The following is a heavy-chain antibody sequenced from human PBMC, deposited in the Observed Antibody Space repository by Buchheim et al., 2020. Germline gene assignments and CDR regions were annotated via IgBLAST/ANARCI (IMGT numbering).Heavy chain of an antibody. CDR2: ISGSGNST. Sequence: VQLVESGGGLVQHGGSLRLSCAASRFTFSSYAMTWVRQAPGKGLEWVSTISGSGNSTYYTDSVKGRFTISRDNSKNTLYLQMNSLRAEDTAVYYCAKGVGATSSYGMDVWGQGTT. CDR3: AKGVGATSSYGMDV. J-gene: IGHJ6*02. CDR1: RFTFSSYA. D-gene: IGHD1-26*01. V-gene: IGHV3-23*04.